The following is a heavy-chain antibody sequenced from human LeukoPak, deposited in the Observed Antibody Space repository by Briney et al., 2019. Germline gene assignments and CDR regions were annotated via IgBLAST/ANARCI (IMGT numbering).Heavy chain of an antibody. J-gene: IGHJ4*02. V-gene: IGHV1-24*01. CDR1: GYTLTELS. Sequence: ASVKVSCRVSGYTLTELSMHWVRQAPGKGLEWMGGFDPEDGETIYAQRFQGRVTMTEDTSTDTAYMELSSLRSEDTAVYYCATTYSGYDSFLDYWGQGTLVTVSS. D-gene: IGHD5-12*01. CDR3: ATTYSGYDSFLDY. CDR2: FDPEDGET.